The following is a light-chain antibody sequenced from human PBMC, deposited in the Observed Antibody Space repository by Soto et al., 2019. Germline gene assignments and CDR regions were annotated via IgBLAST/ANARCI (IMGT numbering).Light chain of an antibody. V-gene: IGLV1-40*01. Sequence: QSVLTQPPSVSGAPGQRGTISCTGSRSNIGAGYDVHWYQQLPGTAPKLLIYGNSNRPSGVPDRFSGSKSGTSASLAITGLQAEDEADYYCQSYDSSLSVWVFGGGTKLTVL. CDR3: QSYDSSLSVWV. CDR1: RSNIGAGYD. J-gene: IGLJ3*02. CDR2: GNS.